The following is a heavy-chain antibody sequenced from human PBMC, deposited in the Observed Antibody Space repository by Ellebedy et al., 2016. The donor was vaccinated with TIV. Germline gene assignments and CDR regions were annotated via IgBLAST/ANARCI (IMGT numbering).Heavy chain of an antibody. CDR3: ARGFLSKWLDP. CDR2: VYYSGSP. CDR1: GGSISSSSYY. Sequence: MPSETLSLTCTVSGGSISSSSYYWGWIRRPPGKGLEWLGNVYYSGSPNYNPSLKSRVTISLDTSKKQFSLKLDSVTAADTAVYYCARGFLSKWLDPWGRGILVTVAS. V-gene: IGHV4-39*07. J-gene: IGHJ5*02.